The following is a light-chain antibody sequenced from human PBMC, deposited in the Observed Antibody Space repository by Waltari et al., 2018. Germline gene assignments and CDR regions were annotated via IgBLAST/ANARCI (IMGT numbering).Light chain of an antibody. V-gene: IGLV3-21*04. CDR3: QVWDANNEPGV. CDR2: YDS. Sequence: SYVLTQPPSVSVAPGEPARLTWGGNNLETKRVHWYQQKPGQAPVLVISYDSDRPSGIPERFSGSNSGNTATLTISRVEAGDEADYYCQVWDANNEPGVFGTGTEVTVL. J-gene: IGLJ1*01. CDR1: NLETKR.